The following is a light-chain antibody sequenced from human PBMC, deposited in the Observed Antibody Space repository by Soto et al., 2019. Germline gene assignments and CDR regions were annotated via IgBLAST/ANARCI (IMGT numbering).Light chain of an antibody. Sequence: QLVLTQPPSASATPGQRVTISCSGSSSNIGTNYVYWYQHLPGTAPKLLIYRNDQRPSGVPDRFSGSMSGTAASLAIGGLRSEDEADYYCSSYGGSNNLVFGGGTKVTVL. CDR1: SSNIGTNY. CDR3: SSYGGSNNLV. CDR2: RND. V-gene: IGLV1-47*01. J-gene: IGLJ2*01.